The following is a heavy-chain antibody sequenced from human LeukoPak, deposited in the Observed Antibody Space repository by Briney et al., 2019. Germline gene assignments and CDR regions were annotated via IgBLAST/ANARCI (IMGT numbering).Heavy chain of an antibody. Sequence: SETLSLTCAVYGGSFSGYYWSWIRQPPGKGLEWIGEINHSGSTNYNLSLKSRVTISVDTSENQFSLKLSSVTAADTAVYYCASKWFGANKGFDYWGQGTLVTVSS. CDR3: ASKWFGANKGFDY. CDR1: GGSFSGYY. J-gene: IGHJ4*02. V-gene: IGHV4-34*01. CDR2: INHSGST. D-gene: IGHD3-10*01.